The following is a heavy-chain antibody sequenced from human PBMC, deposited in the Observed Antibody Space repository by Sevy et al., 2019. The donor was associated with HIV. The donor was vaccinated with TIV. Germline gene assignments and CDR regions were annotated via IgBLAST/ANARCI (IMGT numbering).Heavy chain of an antibody. CDR2: IDSSSSNR. CDR3: AREGGYTDQGMDV. J-gene: IGHJ6*02. D-gene: IGHD5-12*01. CDR1: GFTFSSYS. V-gene: IGHV3-48*01. Sequence: GGSLRLSCAASGFTFSSYSMNWVRQAPGKGLEWLSYIDSSSSNRYYAESVKGRFTVSRDNAKKSLYVQMISLRGEDTAVYYCAREGGYTDQGMDVWGQGTTVTVSS.